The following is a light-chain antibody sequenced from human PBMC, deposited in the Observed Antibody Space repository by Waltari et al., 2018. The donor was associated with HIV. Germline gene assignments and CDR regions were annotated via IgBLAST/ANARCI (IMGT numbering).Light chain of an antibody. CDR1: ALPKQY. J-gene: IGLJ3*02. CDR2: KDS. CDR3: QSADSSGTYHWV. Sequence: SYELPQPPSASVSPGQTARITCSGDALPKQYAYWYQQKPGQAPVLVIYKDSERPSGIPERFSGSSSGTTVTLTISGVQAEDEADYYCQSADSSGTYHWVFGGGTKLTVL. V-gene: IGLV3-25*03.